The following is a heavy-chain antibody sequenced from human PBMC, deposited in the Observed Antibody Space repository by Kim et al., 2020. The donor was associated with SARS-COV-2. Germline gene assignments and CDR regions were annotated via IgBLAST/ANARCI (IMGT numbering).Heavy chain of an antibody. V-gene: IGHV3-20*01. Sequence: GGSLRLSCAASGFTFDDYGMSWVRQAPGKGLEWVSGINWNGGSTGYADSVKGRFTISRDHAKNSLYLQMNSLRAEDTALYHCARDLGKYYDITTHGMDVWVQGTTVTVPS. CDR2: INWNGGST. J-gene: IGHJ6*01. CDR1: GFTFDDYG. CDR3: ARDLGKYYDITTHGMDV. D-gene: IGHD3-9*01.